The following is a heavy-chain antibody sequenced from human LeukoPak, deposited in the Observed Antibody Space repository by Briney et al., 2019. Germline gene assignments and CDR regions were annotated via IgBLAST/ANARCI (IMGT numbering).Heavy chain of an antibody. CDR3: ARSTLADIDY. Sequence: SETLSLTCAVYGGSFSGYYWSWIRQPPGKGLEWIGEINHSGSTNYNPSLKSRVTISVDTSKNQFSLKLSSVTAADTAVYYCARSTLADIDYWSQGTLVTVSS. D-gene: IGHD4-23*01. CDR1: GGSFSGYY. J-gene: IGHJ4*02. V-gene: IGHV4-34*01. CDR2: INHSGST.